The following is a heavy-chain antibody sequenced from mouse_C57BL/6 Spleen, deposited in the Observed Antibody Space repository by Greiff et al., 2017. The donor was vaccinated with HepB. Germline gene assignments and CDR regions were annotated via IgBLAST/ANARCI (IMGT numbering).Heavy chain of an antibody. J-gene: IGHJ2*01. Sequence: EVKLMESGGGLVKPGGSLKLSCAASGFTFSDYGMHWVRQAPEKGLEWVAYISSGSSTIYYADTVKGRFTISRDNAKNTLFLQMTSLRSEDTAMYYCARHGVRLDYWGQGTTLTVSS. CDR2: ISSGSSTI. D-gene: IGHD2-14*01. V-gene: IGHV5-17*01. CDR3: ARHGVRLDY. CDR1: GFTFSDYG.